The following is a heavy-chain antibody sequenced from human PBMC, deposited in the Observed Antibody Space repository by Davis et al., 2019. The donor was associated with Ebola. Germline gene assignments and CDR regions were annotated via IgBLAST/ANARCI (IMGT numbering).Heavy chain of an antibody. V-gene: IGHV4-59*01. CDR3: AKTIGWLQQAGEEYFQH. CDR1: GGSISGYY. J-gene: IGHJ1*01. D-gene: IGHD5-24*01. Sequence: SETLSLTCTVSGGSISGYYWSWVRQPPGKGLESIGFIHYSGSINYKPSLKSRVTMSVDTSKNQFSLKLNSVTAADTAVYYCAKTIGWLQQAGEEYFQHWGQGTQVTVSS. CDR2: IHYSGSI.